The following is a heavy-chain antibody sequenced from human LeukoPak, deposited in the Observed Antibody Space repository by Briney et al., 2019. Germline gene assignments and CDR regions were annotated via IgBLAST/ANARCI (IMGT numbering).Heavy chain of an antibody. Sequence: GGSLTLSCAASGLTFSSYGMQWVRQAPGRGLEGVAGISYDWCNKYYADSVKGRFTISRDNSKTTLYLQMNRLRAEDTAVYYCAKDMISWGQGTLVTVSS. D-gene: IGHD3-22*01. J-gene: IGHJ5*02. CDR1: GLTFSSYG. V-gene: IGHV3-30*18. CDR3: AKDMIS. CDR2: ISYDWCNK.